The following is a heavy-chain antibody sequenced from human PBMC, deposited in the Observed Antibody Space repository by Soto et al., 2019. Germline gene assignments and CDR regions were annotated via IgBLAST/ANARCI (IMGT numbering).Heavy chain of an antibody. CDR2: FDPEDGET. V-gene: IGHV1-24*01. D-gene: IGHD6-13*01. CDR1: GYTLTELS. J-gene: IGHJ4*02. CDR3: ATSVSGQKLAFLDY. Sequence: GASVKVSCKVSGYTLTELSMHWVRQAPGKGLEWMGGFDPEDGETIYAQKFQGRVTMTEDTSTDTAYMELSSLRSEDTAVYYCATSVSGQKLAFLDYWGQGSLVTVSS.